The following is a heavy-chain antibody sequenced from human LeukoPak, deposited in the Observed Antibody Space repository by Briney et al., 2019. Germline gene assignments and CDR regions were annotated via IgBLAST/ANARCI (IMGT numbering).Heavy chain of an antibody. CDR1: GFTFSSYW. D-gene: IGHD3-10*01. J-gene: IGHJ5*02. CDR2: INSDGSST. CDR3: ARAEARGPGTALYNWFDP. Sequence: GSLILSCAASGFTFSSYWMHWVRQAPGKGLVWVSRINSDGSSTSYADSVKGRFTISRDNVKNTLYLQMNSLRAEDTAVYYCARAEARGPGTALYNWFDPWGQGTLVTVSS. V-gene: IGHV3-74*01.